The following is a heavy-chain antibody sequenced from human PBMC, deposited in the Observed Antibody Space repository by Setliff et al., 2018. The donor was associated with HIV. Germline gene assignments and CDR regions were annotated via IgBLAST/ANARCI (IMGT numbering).Heavy chain of an antibody. CDR2: IYYSGST. Sequence: PSETLSLTCTVSGGSISSNYWSWMRQPPGKGLEWIGHIYYSGSTNYNPSLKSRVTISVDTSRNQFSLNLSSVTAADTAVYYCARFPLLHKNAFDNWGQGTMVTVSS. V-gene: IGHV4-59*01. D-gene: IGHD2-15*01. CDR1: GGSISSNY. J-gene: IGHJ3*02. CDR3: ARFPLLHKNAFDN.